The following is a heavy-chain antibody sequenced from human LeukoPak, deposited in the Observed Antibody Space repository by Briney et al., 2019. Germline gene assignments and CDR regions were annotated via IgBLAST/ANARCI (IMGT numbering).Heavy chain of an antibody. CDR2: ISSSSSYI. D-gene: IGHD6-6*01. Sequence: GGSLRLSCAASGFTFSSYSMNWVRQAPGKGLEWVSSISSSSSYIYYADSVKGRFTISRDNAKNSLYLQMNSLRAEDTAVYYCARDQGSSAVYDYWGQGTLVTVSS. CDR3: ARDQGSSAVYDY. J-gene: IGHJ4*02. CDR1: GFTFSSYS. V-gene: IGHV3-21*01.